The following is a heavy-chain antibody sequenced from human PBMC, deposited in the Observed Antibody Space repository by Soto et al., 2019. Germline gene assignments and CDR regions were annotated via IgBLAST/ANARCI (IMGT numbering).Heavy chain of an antibody. Sequence: QVQLVQSGAEVKKPGSSVKVSCKAPGGTFSTYAISWVRQAPGQGLEWMGGGIPIFGTPKYAQKFQGRVTSTADESTSTGYMELRSLRSEDTAVYYCARSQGGSSSLDIYYYYYYGMDVWGQGTTVTVSS. CDR1: GGTFSTYA. D-gene: IGHD2-15*01. CDR2: GIPIFGTP. J-gene: IGHJ6*02. V-gene: IGHV1-69*01. CDR3: ARSQGGSSSLDIYYYYYYGMDV.